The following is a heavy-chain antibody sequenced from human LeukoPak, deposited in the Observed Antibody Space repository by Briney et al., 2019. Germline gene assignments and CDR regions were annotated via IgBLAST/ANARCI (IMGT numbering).Heavy chain of an antibody. CDR1: GYTFTSYD. Sequence: ASVKVSCKASGYTFTSYDINWVRQATGQGLEWMGGIIPIIGTANYAQKFQGRVTITADESTSTAYMELSSLRFEDTAVYYCASLFDYWGQGTLVTVS. J-gene: IGHJ4*02. V-gene: IGHV1-69*13. CDR2: IIPIIGTA. CDR3: ASLFDY.